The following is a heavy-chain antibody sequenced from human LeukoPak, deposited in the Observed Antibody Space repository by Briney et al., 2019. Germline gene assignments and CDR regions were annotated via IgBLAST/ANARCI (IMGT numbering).Heavy chain of an antibody. CDR1: GGSIRRYY. J-gene: IGHJ3*02. Sequence: SETLSLTCTVSGGSIRRYYWSWMRQPPGKGLEWIGYIYYSGSTKYNPSLKSRVTISVDTYKNQFSLKLSCVPAAHTPVYSCARDPTPLGRGAFDSWRQRTKASDPS. CDR3: ARDPTPLGRGAFDS. V-gene: IGHV4-59*01. CDR2: IYYSGST. D-gene: IGHD1-26*01.